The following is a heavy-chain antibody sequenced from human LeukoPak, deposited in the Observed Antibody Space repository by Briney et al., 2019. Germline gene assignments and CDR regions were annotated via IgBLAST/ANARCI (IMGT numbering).Heavy chain of an antibody. CDR1: GGSISSYY. V-gene: IGHV4-59*12. J-gene: IGHJ5*02. CDR3: ARDSMVRGVIIYHNWFDP. Sequence: SETLSLTCTVSGGSISSYYWSWIRQPPGKGLEWIGYIYYSGSTNYNPSLKSRVTISVDTSKNQFSLKLSSVTAADTAVYYCARDSMVRGVIIYHNWFDPWGQGTLVTVSS. CDR2: IYYSGST. D-gene: IGHD3-10*01.